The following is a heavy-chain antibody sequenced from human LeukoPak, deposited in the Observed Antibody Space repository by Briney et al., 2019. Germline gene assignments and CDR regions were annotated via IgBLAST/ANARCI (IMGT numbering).Heavy chain of an antibody. CDR3: ARDPIAAPTYYFDY. CDR2: IWYDGSNK. J-gene: IGHJ4*02. V-gene: IGHV3-33*01. CDR1: GFTFSSYG. D-gene: IGHD6-6*01. Sequence: GGSLRLSCAASGFTFSSYGMHWDRQAPGKGLEWVAVIWYDGSNKYYADSVKGRFTISRDNSKNTLYLQMNSLRVEDTAVYYCARDPIAAPTYYFDYWGQGALVTVSS.